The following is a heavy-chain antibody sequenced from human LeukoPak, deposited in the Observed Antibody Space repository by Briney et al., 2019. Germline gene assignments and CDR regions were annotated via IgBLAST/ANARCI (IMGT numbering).Heavy chain of an antibody. J-gene: IGHJ4*02. Sequence: PSETLSLTCAVYGGSFSGYYWAWIRQSPGKGLEWIGETSHSGSTNYNPSLKSRVTISVDTSKNQFSLKLSSVTAADTAVYYCARHEGHNYSSYDYWGQGTLVTVSS. CDR2: TSHSGST. D-gene: IGHD6-6*01. V-gene: IGHV4-34*01. CDR3: ARHEGHNYSSYDY. CDR1: GGSFSGYY.